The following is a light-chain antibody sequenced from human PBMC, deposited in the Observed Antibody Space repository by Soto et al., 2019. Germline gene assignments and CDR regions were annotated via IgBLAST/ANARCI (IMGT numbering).Light chain of an antibody. V-gene: IGLV1-47*03. CDR2: RNN. CDR3: AAWDDSLSGRI. CDR1: SSNIGRNN. J-gene: IGLJ1*01. Sequence: QSVLTQPPSASGTPGQRVTIPCSGSSSNIGRNNVYWYQQLPGTAPKLLIYRNNQRPSGVPDRFSGSKSGTSGSLAISGLWSEDEADYYCAAWDDSLSGRIFGTGTKVTVL.